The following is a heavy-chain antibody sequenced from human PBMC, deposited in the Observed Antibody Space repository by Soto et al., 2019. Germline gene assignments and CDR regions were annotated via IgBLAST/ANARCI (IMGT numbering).Heavy chain of an antibody. CDR1: GFTFSSYA. V-gene: IGHV3-23*01. Sequence: GGSLRLSCAASGFTFSSYAMSWVRQAPGKGLEWVSAISGSGGSTYYADSVKGRFTISRDNSKNTLYLKMNSLRAEDTAVYYCAKDLARGELLPSDYWGQGTLVTVSS. J-gene: IGHJ4*02. D-gene: IGHD1-26*01. CDR2: ISGSGGST. CDR3: AKDLARGELLPSDY.